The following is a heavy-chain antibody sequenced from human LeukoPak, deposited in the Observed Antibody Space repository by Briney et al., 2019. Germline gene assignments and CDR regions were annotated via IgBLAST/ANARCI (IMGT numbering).Heavy chain of an antibody. CDR2: IYYSGST. CDR1: RGSLSSGGYY. CDR3: ARSYPFSFFRTLFDY. V-gene: IGHV4-31*03. Sequence: SQTLSLTRTVSRGSLSSGGYYWSWIRQHPGKGLEWIGCIYYSGSTYYNPSLKRRVTISVDTSKNQFSLKLSSVTAADTAVYYCARSYPFSFFRTLFDYWGQGTLVTVSS. D-gene: IGHD2-2*01. J-gene: IGHJ4*02.